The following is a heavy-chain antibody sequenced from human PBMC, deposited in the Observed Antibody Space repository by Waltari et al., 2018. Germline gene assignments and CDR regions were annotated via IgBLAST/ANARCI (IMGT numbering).Heavy chain of an antibody. CDR2: INRYGSST. D-gene: IGHD3-22*01. CDR3: VRDSSGTY. J-gene: IGHJ4*02. V-gene: IGHV3-74*01. Sequence: EVQLVESGGGLVQPGGSLRLSCAASGFTFSSHWMYWVRQTPGKGLVWVSGINRYGSSTSYADSVKCRVPISRDNAKNTLYLQMNSLRAEDTAVYYCVRDSSGTYWGQGTQVTVSS. CDR1: GFTFSSHW.